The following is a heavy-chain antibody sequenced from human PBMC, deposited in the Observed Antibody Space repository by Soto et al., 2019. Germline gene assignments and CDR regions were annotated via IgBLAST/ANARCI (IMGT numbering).Heavy chain of an antibody. D-gene: IGHD3-22*01. CDR1: GFIFDDYA. J-gene: IGHJ4*02. V-gene: IGHV3-9*01. CDR2: INWNSGII. CDR3: AKGGGYYYDSSGSHGVDY. Sequence: GGSLRLSCAASGFIFDDYAMHWVRQAPGKGLEWVSGINWNSGIIGYADSVKGRFTISRDNAKNSLYLQMNSLRAEDTALYYCAKGGGYYYDSSGSHGVDYWGQGTLVTVSS.